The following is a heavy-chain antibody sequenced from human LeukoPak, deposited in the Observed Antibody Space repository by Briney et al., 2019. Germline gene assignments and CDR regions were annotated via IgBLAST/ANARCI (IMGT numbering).Heavy chain of an antibody. CDR1: GYTLTGLS. J-gene: IGHJ6*04. CDR3: ATSLGVVAAAAYYYYGMDV. CDR2: FDPEDGET. Sequence: ASVKVSCKVSGYTLTGLSMHWVRQAPGKGREWMGGFDPEDGETIYAQKIQGRVTMTEDTSTDTAYMELSSLRSEDTAVYYCATSLGVVAAAAYYYYGMDVWGKGTTVTVSS. V-gene: IGHV1-24*01. D-gene: IGHD6-13*01.